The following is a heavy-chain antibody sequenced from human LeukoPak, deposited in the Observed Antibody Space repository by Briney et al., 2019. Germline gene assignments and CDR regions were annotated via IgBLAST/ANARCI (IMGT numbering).Heavy chain of an antibody. D-gene: IGHD2-15*01. V-gene: IGHV3-23*01. CDR1: GFTFSSYA. CDR2: ISGSGGST. Sequence: GGSLRLSCAASGFTFSSYAMSWVRQAPGKGLEGVSAISGSGGSTYYADSVKGRFTISRDNSKNTLYLQMNSLRAEDTAVYYCAKRGPYCSGGSCYHYFDYWGQGTLVTVSS. CDR3: AKRGPYCSGGSCYHYFDY. J-gene: IGHJ4*02.